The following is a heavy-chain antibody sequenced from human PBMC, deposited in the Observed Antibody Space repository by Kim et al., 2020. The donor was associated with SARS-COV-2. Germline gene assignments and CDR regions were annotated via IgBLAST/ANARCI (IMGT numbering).Heavy chain of an antibody. CDR2: ISSSSSYI. Sequence: GGSLRLSCAASGFTFSSYSMNWVRQAPGKGLEWVSSISSSSSYIYYADSVKGRFTISRDNAKNSLYLQMNSLRAEDTAVYYCARSVVAEYNWFDPWGQGTLVTVSS. V-gene: IGHV3-21*01. D-gene: IGHD2-15*01. CDR3: ARSVVAEYNWFDP. CDR1: GFTFSSYS. J-gene: IGHJ5*02.